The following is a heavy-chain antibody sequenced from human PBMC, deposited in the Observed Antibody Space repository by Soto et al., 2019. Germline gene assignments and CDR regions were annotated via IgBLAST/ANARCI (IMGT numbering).Heavy chain of an antibody. CDR3: AKHFDSGCPDY. Sequence: GGSLRLSCAASGFTFSSYALSWVRQAPGRGLEWVSIIGDSGGTTLYADSVKGRCTISRDNSKNTLYLQMNNLRAEDTAVYYCAKHFDSGCPDYWGQGTLVTVSS. CDR2: IGDSGGTT. D-gene: IGHD6-19*01. V-gene: IGHV3-23*01. CDR1: GFTFSSYA. J-gene: IGHJ4*02.